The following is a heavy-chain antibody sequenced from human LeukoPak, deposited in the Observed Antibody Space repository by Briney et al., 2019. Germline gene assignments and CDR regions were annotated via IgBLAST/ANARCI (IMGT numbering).Heavy chain of an antibody. CDR3: ARDQEVVVDNLPGTSYYYGMDV. J-gene: IGHJ6*02. CDR2: IIPIFGTA. D-gene: IGHD2-15*01. CDR1: GGTFSSYA. V-gene: IGHV1-69*13. Sequence: SVKVSCKASGGTFSSYAISWVRQAPGQGLEWMGGIIPIFGTANYAQKSQGRVTITADESTSTAYMELSSLRSEDTAVYYCARDQEVVVDNLPGTSYYYGMDVWGQGTTVTVSS.